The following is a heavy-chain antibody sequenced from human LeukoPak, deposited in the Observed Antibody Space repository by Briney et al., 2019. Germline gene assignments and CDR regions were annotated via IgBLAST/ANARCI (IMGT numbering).Heavy chain of an antibody. V-gene: IGHV3-74*01. D-gene: IGHD2-8*01. J-gene: IGHJ4*02. CDR1: GFTFSSYW. CDR3: GRDFNGGFDY. CDR2: INTDGRIT. Sequence: GGSLRLSCEASGFTFSSYWMHCVRQAPGKGLVWVSRINTDGRITSYADSVKGRFTISRDNAKKTLYLQLNSLRAEDTAVYYCGRDFNGGFDYWGQGTLVTVSS.